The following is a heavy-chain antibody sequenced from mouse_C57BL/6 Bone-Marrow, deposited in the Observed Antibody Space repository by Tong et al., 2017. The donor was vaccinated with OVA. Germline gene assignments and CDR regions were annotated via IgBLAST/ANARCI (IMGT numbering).Heavy chain of an antibody. CDR2: INPSSGYT. V-gene: IGHV1-7*01. CDR3: GNYWYFDV. Sequence: VQLQESGAELAKPGASVKLSCKASGYTFTSYWMHWVKQRPGQGLEWIGYINPSSGYTKYNQKFKDKATLTADKSSSTAYMQLSSLTSEDSAVYFNGNYWYFDVWGTGTTVTVSS. J-gene: IGHJ1*03. D-gene: IGHD2-1*01. CDR1: GYTFTSYW.